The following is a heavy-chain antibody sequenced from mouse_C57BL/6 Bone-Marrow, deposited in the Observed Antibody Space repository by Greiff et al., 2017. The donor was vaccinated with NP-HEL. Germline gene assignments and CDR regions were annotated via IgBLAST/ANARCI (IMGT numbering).Heavy chain of an antibody. CDR3: ARLGRDFFDY. CDR1: GFNIKDYY. J-gene: IGHJ2*01. Sequence: EVQLQQSGAELVKPGASVTLSCTASGFNIKDYYMHWVKQRTEQGLEWIGRIDPEDGETKYAPKFQGKATITADTSSSTAYLQLSSLTSEDTAVYYCARLGRDFFDYWGQGTTLTVSS. CDR2: IDPEDGET. D-gene: IGHD3-3*01. V-gene: IGHV14-2*01.